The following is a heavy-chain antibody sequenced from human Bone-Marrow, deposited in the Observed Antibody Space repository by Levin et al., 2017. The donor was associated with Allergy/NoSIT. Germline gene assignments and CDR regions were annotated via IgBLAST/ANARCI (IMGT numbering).Heavy chain of an antibody. Sequence: LSLTCAASGFTFSSSSMNWVRQAPGKGLEWVSSISSSSSYIYYADSVKGRFTISRDNAKNSLYLQMNSLRAEDTAVYYCARVIPTYGDYFDYWGQGTLVTVSS. CDR2: ISSSSSYI. CDR3: ARVIPTYGDYFDY. J-gene: IGHJ4*02. CDR1: GFTFSSSS. D-gene: IGHD4-17*01. V-gene: IGHV3-21*01.